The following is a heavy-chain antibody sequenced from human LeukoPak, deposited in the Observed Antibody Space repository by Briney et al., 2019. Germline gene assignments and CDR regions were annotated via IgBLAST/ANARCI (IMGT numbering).Heavy chain of an antibody. Sequence: SETLPLTCTVSGGSISSYYWSWLRQPPGKGLEWIAYRHHSGSSNYNPSLESRVTVSVDTSNNQFSLRVTSVTAADTAVYYCARVVGSGWNYFDSWGQGTLVTVSS. CDR2: RHHSGSS. D-gene: IGHD6-19*01. V-gene: IGHV4-59*01. CDR1: GGSISSYY. J-gene: IGHJ4*02. CDR3: ARVVGSGWNYFDS.